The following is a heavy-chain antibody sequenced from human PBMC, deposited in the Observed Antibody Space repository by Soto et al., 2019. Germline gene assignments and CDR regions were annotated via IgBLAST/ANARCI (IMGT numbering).Heavy chain of an antibody. Sequence: PSETLSLTCAVSGYSSSSGYYWGWIRQRPGKGLEWIGSIHHSGSTYYNPSLKSRVTISVDTSKNQFSLMLSSVTAADTAVYYCARGPHPYYVRSSAGMDVWGQGTTVTVSS. J-gene: IGHJ6*02. CDR3: ARGPHPYYVRSSAGMDV. V-gene: IGHV4-38-2*01. D-gene: IGHD3-10*02. CDR2: IHHSGST. CDR1: GYSSSSGYY.